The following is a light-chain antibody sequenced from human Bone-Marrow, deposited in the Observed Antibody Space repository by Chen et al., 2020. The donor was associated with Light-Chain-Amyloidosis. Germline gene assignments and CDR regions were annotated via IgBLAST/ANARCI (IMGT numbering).Light chain of an antibody. CDR3: QVWDRGSDRPV. J-gene: IGLJ3*02. V-gene: IGLV3-21*02. CDR1: NIGSTS. Sequence: SYVLTQPSSVSVAPGQTATIACGGNNIGSTSVHWYQQTPGQPPLLVVYDDSDRPSGIPERLSGSNSGNTATLTISRVEAGDEADYYCQVWDRGSDRPVFGGGTKLTVL. CDR2: DDS.